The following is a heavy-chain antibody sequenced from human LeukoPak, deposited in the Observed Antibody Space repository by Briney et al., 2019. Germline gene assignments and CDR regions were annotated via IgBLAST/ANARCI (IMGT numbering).Heavy chain of an antibody. J-gene: IGHJ4*02. CDR3: ASQKSGSYRY. V-gene: IGHV4-39*01. CDR2: IYYSGST. CDR1: GGSISSSSYY. Sequence: PSETLSLTCTVSGGSISSSSYYWGWIRQPPGKGLEWIGSIYYSGSTYYNPSLKSRVTISVDTSKNQFSLKLSSVTAADTAVYYCASQKSGSYRYWGQGTLVTVSP. D-gene: IGHD1-26*01.